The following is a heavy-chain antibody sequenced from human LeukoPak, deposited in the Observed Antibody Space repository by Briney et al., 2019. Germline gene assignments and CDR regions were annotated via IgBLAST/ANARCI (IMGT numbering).Heavy chain of an antibody. D-gene: IGHD1-26*01. CDR1: GFTFSDYY. J-gene: IGHJ4*02. CDR2: ISSSGSTI. Sequence: PGGSLRLSCAASGFTFSDYYMSWIRQAPGKGLEWVSYISSSGSTIYYADSVKGRFTISGDNAKSSLYLQMNSLRAEDTAVYYCARDGSPGEYYFDYWGQGTLVTVSS. V-gene: IGHV3-11*01. CDR3: ARDGSPGEYYFDY.